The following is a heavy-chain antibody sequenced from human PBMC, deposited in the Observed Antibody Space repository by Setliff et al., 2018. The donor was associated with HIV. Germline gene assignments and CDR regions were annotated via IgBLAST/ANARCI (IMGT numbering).Heavy chain of an antibody. D-gene: IGHD6-19*01. CDR1: GGSFSGYY. CDR2: IYHSGGT. V-gene: IGHV4-34*01. Sequence: PSETLSLTCAVYGGSFSGYYWSWIRQSPGKGLEWIGEIYHSGGTNYNPSLKSRVTISVDTSKNQFFLKLSSVTAADTAVYYCAREGRHYSSAWTFDYWGQGTLVTVSS. J-gene: IGHJ4*02. CDR3: AREGRHYSSAWTFDY.